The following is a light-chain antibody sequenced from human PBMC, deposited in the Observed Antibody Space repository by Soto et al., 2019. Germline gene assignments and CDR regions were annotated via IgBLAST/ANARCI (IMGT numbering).Light chain of an antibody. CDR2: GAS. J-gene: IGKJ4*01. V-gene: IGKV3-20*01. Sequence: IVLTQSPGTLSLSPGERATLSCRASQSVSSSHLAWYQQKPGQAPRLLIFGASSRATGIPDRFSGTGSGTYFTLTISRLEPEDSAVYLCQQYGTLVTFGGGTKVEI. CDR1: QSVSSSH. CDR3: QQYGTLVT.